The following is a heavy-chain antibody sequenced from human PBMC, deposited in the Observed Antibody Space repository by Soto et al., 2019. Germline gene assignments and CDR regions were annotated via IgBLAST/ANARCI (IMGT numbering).Heavy chain of an antibody. Sequence: QVQLVESGGGVVQPGRSLRLSCAASGFTFSSYGMHWVRQAPGKGLEWVAVIWYDGSNKYYADSVKGRFTISRDNSKNTLYLQMNSLRAEDTAVYYCARTIATLDYFDYWGQGTLVTVSS. CDR2: IWYDGSNK. CDR3: ARTIATLDYFDY. D-gene: IGHD6-13*01. V-gene: IGHV3-33*01. J-gene: IGHJ4*02. CDR1: GFTFSSYG.